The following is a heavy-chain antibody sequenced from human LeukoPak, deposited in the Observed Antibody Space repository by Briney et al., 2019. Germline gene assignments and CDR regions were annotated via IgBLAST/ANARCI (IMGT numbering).Heavy chain of an antibody. Sequence: ASVKVSCKASGCTFTSYYMHWVRQAPGQGLEWMGIINPSGGSTSYAQKFQGRVTMTRDTSTSTVYMELSSLRSEDTAVYYCARDAYYYGSGSYYNAAFDIWGQGTMVTVSS. CDR3: ARDAYYYGSGSYYNAAFDI. V-gene: IGHV1-46*01. J-gene: IGHJ3*02. CDR2: INPSGGST. D-gene: IGHD3-10*01. CDR1: GCTFTSYY.